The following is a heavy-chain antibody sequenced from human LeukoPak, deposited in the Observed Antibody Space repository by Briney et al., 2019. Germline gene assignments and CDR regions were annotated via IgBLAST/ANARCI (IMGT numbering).Heavy chain of an antibody. CDR1: GGSISSSSYY. V-gene: IGHV4-39*07. D-gene: IGHD1-26*01. J-gene: IGHJ3*02. Sequence: SETLSLTCSVSGGSISSSSYYWGWIRQPPGKGLEWIGGIYHSGSPYYYKPSLKSRLTISLDTSKNQFSLKVHSVTAADTAVYFCASLKFSGSYAEAAFDIWGQGTMVTVSS. CDR2: IYHSGSPY. CDR3: ASLKFSGSYAEAAFDI.